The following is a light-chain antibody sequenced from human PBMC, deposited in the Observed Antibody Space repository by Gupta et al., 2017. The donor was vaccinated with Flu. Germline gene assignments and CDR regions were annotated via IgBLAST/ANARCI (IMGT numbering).Light chain of an antibody. V-gene: IGKV1-12*01. CDR3: QQANNFPLT. Sequence: DIQMTHSPTSVSASVGDRVTITCRASQDFASWLAWYQQKPGKAPRLLIYAASTLQSGVPARFSGSGSGTDFTLTISSLQSEDSATYYCQQANNFPLTFGQGTRLEIK. CDR1: QDFASW. J-gene: IGKJ5*01. CDR2: AAS.